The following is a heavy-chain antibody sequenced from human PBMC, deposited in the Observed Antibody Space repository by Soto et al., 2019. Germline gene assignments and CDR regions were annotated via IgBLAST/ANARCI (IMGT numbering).Heavy chain of an antibody. D-gene: IGHD3-22*01. Sequence: ASVKVSCKASGYTFTSYGISWVRQAPGQGLEWMGWISAYNGNTNYAQKLQGRVTMTTDTSTSTAYMELRSLRSDDTAVYYCARDYYDSSGYYPGPHVFDIWGQGIMVTVSS. CDR2: ISAYNGNT. V-gene: IGHV1-18*01. CDR1: GYTFTSYG. CDR3: ARDYYDSSGYYPGPHVFDI. J-gene: IGHJ3*02.